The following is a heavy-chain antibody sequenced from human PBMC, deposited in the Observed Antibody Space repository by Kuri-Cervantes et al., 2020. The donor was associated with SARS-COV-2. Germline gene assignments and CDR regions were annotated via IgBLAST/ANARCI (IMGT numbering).Heavy chain of an antibody. CDR1: GFPLTSFP. J-gene: IGHJ6*02. V-gene: IGHV3-30*10. D-gene: IGHD2/OR15-2a*01. CDR2: ISSDGNNL. CDR3: ARVDRPVIGGRDYSLDV. Sequence: GGSLRLSCRALGFPLTSFPVYWVRQAPGKGLQWLAIISSDGNNLHYIDSVKGRFSLSRDNSMNTVFLQMDSLRMEDTGVYFCARVDRPVIGGRDYSLDVWGQGTAVTVSS.